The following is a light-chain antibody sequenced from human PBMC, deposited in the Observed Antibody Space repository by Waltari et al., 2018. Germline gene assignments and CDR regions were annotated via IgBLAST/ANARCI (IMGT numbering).Light chain of an antibody. J-gene: IGKJ4*01. CDR3: QQRSSWPGT. V-gene: IGKV3-11*01. CDR1: QSVSSY. Sequence: EIVLTQSPATLSLSPGEGATLSCRASQSVSSYLAWSQQKPGQAPRLLIFDASNRATGIPARFSGSGSGTDFTLIISSLEPEDFAVYYCQQRSSWPGTFGGGTKVEIK. CDR2: DAS.